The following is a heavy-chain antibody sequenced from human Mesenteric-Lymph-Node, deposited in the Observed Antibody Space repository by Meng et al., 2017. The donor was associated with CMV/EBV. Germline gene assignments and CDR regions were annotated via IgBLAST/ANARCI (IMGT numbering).Heavy chain of an antibody. D-gene: IGHD1-14*01. CDR3: AKDQRTIAQFDY. CDR1: GFTFSSYW. J-gene: IGHJ4*02. CDR2: ISGSGSDK. V-gene: IGHV3-23*01. Sequence: GGSLRLSCAASGFTFSSYWMHWVRQAPGKGLEWVSGISGSGSDKYYADSVKGRFTISRDNSKNTLYLQMNSLRAEDTAVYYCAKDQRTIAQFDYWGQGTLVTVSS.